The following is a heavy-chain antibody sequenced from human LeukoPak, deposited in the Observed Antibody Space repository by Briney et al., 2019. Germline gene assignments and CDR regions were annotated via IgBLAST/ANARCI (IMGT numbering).Heavy chain of an antibody. D-gene: IGHD4-11*01. CDR3: ASHMTTVTTSYYYYYYMDV. J-gene: IGHJ6*03. CDR2: IKQDGSEK. Sequence: GGSLRLSCAASGFSFSRFWMTWVRQAPGKGLEWVANIKQDGSEKYYVDSVKGRFTISRDNAKNSLYLQMNSLRAEDTAVYYCASHMTTVTTSYYYYYYMDVWGKGTTVTVSS. CDR1: GFSFSRFW. V-gene: IGHV3-7*01.